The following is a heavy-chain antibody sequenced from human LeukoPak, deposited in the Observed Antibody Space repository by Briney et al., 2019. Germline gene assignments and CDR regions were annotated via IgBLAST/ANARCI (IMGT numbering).Heavy chain of an antibody. J-gene: IGHJ4*02. D-gene: IGHD3-10*01. CDR3: ARHEKLGQFDY. V-gene: IGHV4-59*08. CDR2: VYYSGSA. CDR1: SGSISSYY. Sequence: MTSETLSLTCTVSSGSISSYYRSWIRQPPGKGLEWIGYVYYSGSANYNPSLKSRVTISVDTSKNQFSLKLSSMTAADTAVYYCARHEKLGQFDYWGQGTLVTVSS.